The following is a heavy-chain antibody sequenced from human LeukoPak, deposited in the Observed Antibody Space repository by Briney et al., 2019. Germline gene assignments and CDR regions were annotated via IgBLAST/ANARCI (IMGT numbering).Heavy chain of an antibody. V-gene: IGHV3-9*03. CDR3: VSGSYEGASEI. D-gene: IGHD1-26*01. CDR2: ISRNSGTI. Sequence: GGSLRLSCAASGFTFDDYAMHWVRQAPGKGLEWVSGISRNSGTIGYADSVKGRFTISRDNAKNSVYLQMNSLRPEDMALYYCVSGSYEGASEIWGQGTMVTVSS. CDR1: GFTFDDYA. J-gene: IGHJ3*02.